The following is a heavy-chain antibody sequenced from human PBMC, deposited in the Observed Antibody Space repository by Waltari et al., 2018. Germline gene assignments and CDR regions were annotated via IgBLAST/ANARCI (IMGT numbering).Heavy chain of an antibody. CDR3: ARDGPPKSSGWGTH. CDR2: IYSGGST. CDR1: GFTVSSNY. Sequence: EVQLVESGGGLIQPGGSLRLSCAASGFTVSSNYMGWVRQAPGKGLEWVSVIYSGGSTYYADSVKGRFTISRDNSKNTLYLQMNSLRAEDTAVYYCARDGPPKSSGWGTHWGQGTLVTVSS. D-gene: IGHD6-19*01. J-gene: IGHJ4*02. V-gene: IGHV3-53*01.